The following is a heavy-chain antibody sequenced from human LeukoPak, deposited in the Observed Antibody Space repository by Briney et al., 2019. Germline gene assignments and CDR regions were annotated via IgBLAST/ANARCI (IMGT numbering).Heavy chain of an antibody. CDR3: ARDLTLGKPDYFDH. CDR2: TSLDGSNK. V-gene: IGHV3-30-3*01. D-gene: IGHD7-27*01. CDR1: GFSFTNYD. J-gene: IGHJ4*02. Sequence: PGGSLRLSCVASGFSFTNYDIHWVRQAPGRGLEWVAVTSLDGSNKLYTDTVRGRFITSRDNSKNTVYLQMDSLRAEDTAVYYCARDLTLGKPDYFDHWGQGTLVTVSS.